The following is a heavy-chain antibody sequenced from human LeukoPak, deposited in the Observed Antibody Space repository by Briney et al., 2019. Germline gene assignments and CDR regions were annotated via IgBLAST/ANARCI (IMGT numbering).Heavy chain of an antibody. CDR1: GFTFSDYY. CDR2: IYDSGTT. V-gene: IGHV4-59*01. CDR3: ARDLRGFGELSR. Sequence: PGGSLRLSCAASGFTFSDYYMSWIRQPPGKGLEWIGYIYDSGTTKYNPSLKSRVTISVDTSKNQFSLKLSSVTAADTAVYYCARDLRGFGELSRWGQGTLVTVSS. D-gene: IGHD3-16*02. J-gene: IGHJ4*02.